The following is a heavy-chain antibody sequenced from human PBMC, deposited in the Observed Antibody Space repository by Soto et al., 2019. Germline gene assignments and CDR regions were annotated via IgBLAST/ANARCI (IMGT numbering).Heavy chain of an antibody. D-gene: IGHD3-10*01. V-gene: IGHV1-46*01. J-gene: IGHJ6*02. CDR1: GCTFSSYA. Sequence: GASVKVSCKASGCTFSSYAISWVRQAPGQGLEWMGIINPSVGRTSYAQKFQGRVTITRDTSTSTVYMELSSLRSEDTAVYYCARGRVRGLDVWGQGTTVTVSS. CDR2: INPSVGRT. CDR3: ARGRVRGLDV.